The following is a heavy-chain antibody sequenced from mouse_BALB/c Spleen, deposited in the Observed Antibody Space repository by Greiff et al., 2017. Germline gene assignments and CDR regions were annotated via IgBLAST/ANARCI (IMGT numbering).Heavy chain of an antibody. D-gene: IGHD2-4*01. V-gene: IGHV1-9*01. CDR2: ILPGSGST. CDR1: GYTFSSYW. Sequence: VQLQQSGAELMKPGASVKISCKATGYTFSSYWIEWVKQRPGHGLEWIGEILPGSGSTNCNEKFKGKATFTADTSSNTAYMQLSSLTSEDSAVYYCARGGITRYWYFDVWGAGTTVTVSS. J-gene: IGHJ1*01. CDR3: ARGGITRYWYFDV.